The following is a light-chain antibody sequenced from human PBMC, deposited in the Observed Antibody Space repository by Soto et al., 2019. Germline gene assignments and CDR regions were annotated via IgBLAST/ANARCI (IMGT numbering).Light chain of an antibody. J-gene: IGKJ3*01. CDR3: QQYYGIPFT. V-gene: IGKV4-1*01. Sequence: DIVMTQSPDSLAVSLGERATINCKSSQSVFYASDNKNYLAWYQQKPGQPPKLLISWASIRESGVPDRFSGSGSGTDFTLTISSLQAEDVAVYYCQQYYGIPFTFGPGTKAEIK. CDR2: WAS. CDR1: QSVFYASDNKNY.